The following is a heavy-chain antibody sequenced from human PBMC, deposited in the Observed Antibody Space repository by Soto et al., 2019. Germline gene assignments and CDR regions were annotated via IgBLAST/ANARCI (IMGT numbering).Heavy chain of an antibody. D-gene: IGHD3-16*01. V-gene: IGHV4-59*01. Sequence: LSLTCSVSGASMNNYYGSWVRQPPGRGLEWIGYMYSSGSSNYNSSLKSRVTISVDTSKNQFSLKLSSVTAADTAVYYCVRSGHTFGGVMWGLGTLVTVSS. CDR1: GASMNNYY. CDR3: VRSGHTFGGVM. CDR2: MYSSGSS. J-gene: IGHJ4*02.